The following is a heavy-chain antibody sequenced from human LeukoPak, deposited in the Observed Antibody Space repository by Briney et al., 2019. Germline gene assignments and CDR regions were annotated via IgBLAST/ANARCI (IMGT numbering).Heavy chain of an antibody. J-gene: IGHJ6*03. V-gene: IGHV4-31*03. CDR3: ARDRPLDDFWSGPNYYYYMDV. CDR2: IYYSGST. Sequence: SQTLSLTCTVSGGSISSGGYYWSWIRQHPGKGLEWIGYIYYSGSTYYNPSLKSRVTISVDTSKNQFSLKLSSVTAADTAVYYCARDRPLDDFWSGPNYYYYMDVWGKGTTVTVSS. CDR1: GGSISSGGYY. D-gene: IGHD3-3*01.